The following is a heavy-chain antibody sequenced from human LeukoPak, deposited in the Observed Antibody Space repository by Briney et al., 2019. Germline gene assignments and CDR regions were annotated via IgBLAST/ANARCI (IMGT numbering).Heavy chain of an antibody. V-gene: IGHV1-2*06. CDR1: GYTFTGYH. CDR3: ARDLRITIFGVVILGY. D-gene: IGHD3-3*01. Sequence: ASVKVSCKASGYTFTGYHIHWVRQAPGQGLEWMGRINPNSGGTNYAQKFQGRVTMTRDTSISTAYMELSRLRSDDTAVYYCARDLRITIFGVVILGYWGQGTLVTVSA. CDR2: INPNSGGT. J-gene: IGHJ4*02.